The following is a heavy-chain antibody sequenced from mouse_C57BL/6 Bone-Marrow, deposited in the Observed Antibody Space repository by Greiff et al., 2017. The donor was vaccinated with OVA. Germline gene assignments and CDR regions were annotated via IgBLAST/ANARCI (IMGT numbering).Heavy chain of an antibody. CDR3: TGDPYYYGSSYAMDY. Sequence: VQLQQSGTVLARPGASVKMSCKTSGYTFTSYWMHWVKQRPGQGLEWIGAIYPGNSDTSYNQKFKGKAKLTAVTSASTAYLELSSLTNEDSAVYYGTGDPYYYGSSYAMDYWGQGTSVTVSS. CDR1: GYTFTSYW. D-gene: IGHD1-1*01. V-gene: IGHV1-5*01. CDR2: IYPGNSDT. J-gene: IGHJ4*01.